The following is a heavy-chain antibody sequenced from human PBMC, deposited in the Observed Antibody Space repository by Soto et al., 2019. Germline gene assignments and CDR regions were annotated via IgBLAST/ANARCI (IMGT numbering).Heavy chain of an antibody. CDR2: ISFDGSSQ. CDR1: DFTFGTYV. CDR3: AREMIPMIMGGMSALDV. D-gene: IGHD3-22*01. V-gene: IGHV3-30*04. Sequence: QVQLVESGGGVVQPERSQRLSCAASDFTFGTYVMHWVRQAPGKGLAWVALISFDGSSQYYADSVKGRFTISRDNSRNTMYLQMNSLRPEDTAVYYCAREMIPMIMGGMSALDVWRHGTTVAVS. J-gene: IGHJ6*02.